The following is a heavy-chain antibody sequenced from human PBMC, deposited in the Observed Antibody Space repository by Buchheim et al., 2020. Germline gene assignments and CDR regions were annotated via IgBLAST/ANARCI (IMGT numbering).Heavy chain of an antibody. CDR3: ARSDSGHDLDY. CDR1: GGSISTYF. D-gene: IGHD5-12*01. V-gene: IGHV4-59*01. Sequence: QVQLQESGPGLVKPSETLSLTCTVSGGSISTYFWTWIRQPPGKGLEWIGYIYYSGITKYNSSLKRRVTISEDTSKNQFSLKLSSVTAADTAVYYCARSDSGHDLDYWGQGTL. CDR2: IYYSGIT. J-gene: IGHJ4*02.